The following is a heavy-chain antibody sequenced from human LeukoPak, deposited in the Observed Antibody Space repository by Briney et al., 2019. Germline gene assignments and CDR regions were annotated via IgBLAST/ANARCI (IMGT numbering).Heavy chain of an antibody. CDR1: GFTFSNYG. D-gene: IGHD3-3*01. Sequence: SGGSLRLSCEASGFTFSNYGMNWVRQAPGKGLEWVSFIVSSTAHIYYADSVKGRFTISRDNAKNSLYLQMNSLRAEDTAVYYCARDGGSGYYITERDYWGQGTLVTVSS. CDR3: ARDGGSGYYITERDY. V-gene: IGHV3-21*01. J-gene: IGHJ4*02. CDR2: IVSSTAHI.